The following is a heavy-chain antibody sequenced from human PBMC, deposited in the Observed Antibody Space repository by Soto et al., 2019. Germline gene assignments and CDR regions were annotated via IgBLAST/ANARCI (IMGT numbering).Heavy chain of an antibody. CDR2: ISASGTT. D-gene: IGHD6-13*01. V-gene: IGHV4-4*07. CDR3: AGGFGSWSDF. CDR1: GDSISRSY. Sequence: QVQLLESGPGLVAPSETLSLSCTVSGDSISRSYWTWIRQPAGKGLEWIGRISASGTTTYNPSLRGRVAMSLDTSENLFSLEVRSVTAADTAVYFCAGGFGSWSDFWGQGTLVTVSS. J-gene: IGHJ4*02.